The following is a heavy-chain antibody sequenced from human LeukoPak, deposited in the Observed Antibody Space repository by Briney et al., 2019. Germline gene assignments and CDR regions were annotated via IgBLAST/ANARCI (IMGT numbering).Heavy chain of an antibody. CDR2: IIPIFGTA. Sequence: SVKVSCKASGGTFSSYAISWVRQAPGQGLEWMRGIIPIFGTANYAQKFQGRVTITTDESTSTAYMELSSLRSEDTAVYYCARVVQQSVQKRFYFDFRNHYVLDVWGQGTTVIVSS. CDR1: GGTFSSYA. V-gene: IGHV1-69*05. J-gene: IGHJ6*02. CDR3: ARVVQQSVQKRFYFDFRNHYVLDV. D-gene: IGHD3-3*01.